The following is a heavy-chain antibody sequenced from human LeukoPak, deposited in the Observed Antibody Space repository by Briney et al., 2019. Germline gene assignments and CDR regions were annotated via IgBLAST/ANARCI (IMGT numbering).Heavy chain of an antibody. CDR2: IYWNDDE. CDR1: GFSLSTSGVG. J-gene: IGHJ5*02. D-gene: IGHD2-2*01. Sequence: SGPTLVKPTETLTLTCTFSGFSLSTSGVGVGWIRQPPGKALEWLAFIYWNDDERYSPSLKSRLTITKDTSKNQVVLTMTNMDPVDTGTYYCAHSPMGYCSSASCLGWLDPWGQGTLVTVSS. CDR3: AHSPMGYCSSASCLGWLDP. V-gene: IGHV2-5*01.